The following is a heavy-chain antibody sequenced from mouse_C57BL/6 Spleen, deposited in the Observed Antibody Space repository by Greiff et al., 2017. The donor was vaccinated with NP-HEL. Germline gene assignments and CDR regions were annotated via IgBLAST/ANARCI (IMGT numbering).Heavy chain of an antibody. Sequence: EVKLMESGGGLVKPGGSLKLSCAASGFTFSSYTMSWVRQTPEKRLEWVANISGGGGNTYYPDSVKGRFTISRDNAKNTLYLQMSSLRSEDTALYYCARNYYGSSPWFAYWGQGTLVTVSA. V-gene: IGHV5-9*01. CDR1: GFTFSSYT. J-gene: IGHJ3*01. D-gene: IGHD1-1*01. CDR2: ISGGGGNT. CDR3: ARNYYGSSPWFAY.